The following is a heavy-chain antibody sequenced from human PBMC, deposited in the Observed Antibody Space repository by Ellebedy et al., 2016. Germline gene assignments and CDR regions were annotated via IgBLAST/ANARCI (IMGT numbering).Heavy chain of an antibody. V-gene: IGHV3-23*01. D-gene: IGHD5-12*01. J-gene: IGHJ2*01. CDR2: ITSSGGST. CDR1: GFTFSSYA. Sequence: GGSLRLXCAASGFTFSSYAMNWVRQAPGKGLEWVSTITSSGGSTYYADSVKGRFTISRDNSKNTLYLQMNSLRAEDTAVYYCAKGQWLRLGWYFDLWGRGTLVSVSS. CDR3: AKGQWLRLGWYFDL.